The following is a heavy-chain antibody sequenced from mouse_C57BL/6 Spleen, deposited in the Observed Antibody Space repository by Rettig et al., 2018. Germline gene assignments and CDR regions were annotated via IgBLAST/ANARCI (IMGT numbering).Heavy chain of an antibody. J-gene: IGHJ1*03. CDR2: IYPGDGDT. CDR3: AREIYVEYFDV. V-gene: IGHV1-82*01. Sequence: QVQLQQSGPELVTPGASVKISCKASGYAFSTSWMNWVKQRPGKGLEWIGRIYPGDGDTNYNWKFKGKATLTADKSSSTAYMQLSSLTSEDSAVYCCAREIYVEYFDVWGTGTTVTVSS. CDR1: GYAFSTSW. D-gene: IGHD1-1*01.